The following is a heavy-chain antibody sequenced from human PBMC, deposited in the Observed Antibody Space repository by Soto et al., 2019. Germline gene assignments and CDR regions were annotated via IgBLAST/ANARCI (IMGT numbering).Heavy chain of an antibody. CDR1: GYSISSGYY. D-gene: IGHD2-8*01. CDR2: IYHSGST. J-gene: IGHJ3*02. CDR3: ASSTYPMVAFDI. Sequence: LSLTCAVSGYSISSGYYWGWIRQPPGKGLEWIGSIYHSGSTYYNPSLKSRVTISVDTSKNQFSLKLSSVTAADTAVYYCASSTYPMVAFDIWGQGTMVTVSS. V-gene: IGHV4-38-2*01.